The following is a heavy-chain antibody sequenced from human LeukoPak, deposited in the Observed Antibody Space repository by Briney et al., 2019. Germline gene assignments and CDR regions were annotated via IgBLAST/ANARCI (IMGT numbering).Heavy chain of an antibody. Sequence: PGGSLRLSCAPSGFIFSSYTMNWVRQAPGKGLEWVSSISSSSTYMYYADSVKGRFTISRDNAKNSLYLQMNSLRAEDTAVYYCAREESSSWYGGDWFDPWGQGTLVTVSS. CDR2: ISSSSTYM. CDR3: AREESSSWYGGDWFDP. D-gene: IGHD6-13*01. CDR1: GFIFSSYT. J-gene: IGHJ5*02. V-gene: IGHV3-21*01.